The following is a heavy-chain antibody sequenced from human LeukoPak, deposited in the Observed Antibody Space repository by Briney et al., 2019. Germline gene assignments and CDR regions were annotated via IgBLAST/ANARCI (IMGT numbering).Heavy chain of an antibody. D-gene: IGHD3-10*01. CDR2: INPTGSTT. J-gene: IGHJ5*02. CDR3: ARDNSVGDIAWWFDP. Sequence: GASVKVSCKASGYTFTSHYMHWVRQAPGQGLEWMGVINPTGSTTTYANKLQGRVIMTRDTSTNTDYMELSNLRSEDTAVYYCARDNSVGDIAWWFDPWGQGTLVTVSS. CDR1: GYTFTSHY. V-gene: IGHV1-46*04.